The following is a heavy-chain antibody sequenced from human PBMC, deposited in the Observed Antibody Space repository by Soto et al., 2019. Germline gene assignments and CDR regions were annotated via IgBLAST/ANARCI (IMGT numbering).Heavy chain of an antibody. J-gene: IGHJ3*01. CDR2: ISDSGDSA. Sequence: LRLSCAASGFTFSIYGMSWVRQVPGKGLEWVSTISDSGDSAYYADSVKGRFTISRDNSKNTLYLQMNSLRAEDTAVYYCARPYGGKIGDAPDLWGQGTMVNV. V-gene: IGHV3-23*01. D-gene: IGHD2-15*01. CDR3: ARPYGGKIGDAPDL. CDR1: GFTFSIYG.